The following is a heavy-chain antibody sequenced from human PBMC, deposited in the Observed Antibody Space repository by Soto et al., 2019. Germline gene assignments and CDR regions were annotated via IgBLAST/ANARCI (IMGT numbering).Heavy chain of an antibody. CDR1: GGSISSYY. CDR2: IYYSGST. V-gene: IGHV4-59*01. Sequence: NPSGTLSLTCTVSGGSISSYYWSWIRQPPGKGMEWIGYIYYSGSTNYNPSLKSRVTISVDTSKNQFSLKLSSVTAADTAVYYCARGLYSNYAFEYWFDPWGQGTLVTVSS. J-gene: IGHJ5*02. CDR3: ARGLYSNYAFEYWFDP. D-gene: IGHD4-4*01.